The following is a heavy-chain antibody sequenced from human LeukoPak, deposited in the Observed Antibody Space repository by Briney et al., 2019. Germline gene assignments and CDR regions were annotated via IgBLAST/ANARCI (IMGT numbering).Heavy chain of an antibody. D-gene: IGHD1-26*01. Sequence: SETLSLTCAVYGGSFSGYYWSWIRQPPGKGVEWVGEINHRGSTNYNPSLKRGVTISVETYKKKFSLKRRYVAAADTAVYYCGRGVGATRGDIDYWGQGTLVTVSS. CDR2: INHRGST. CDR3: GRGVGATRGDIDY. J-gene: IGHJ4*02. CDR1: GGSFSGYY. V-gene: IGHV4-34*01.